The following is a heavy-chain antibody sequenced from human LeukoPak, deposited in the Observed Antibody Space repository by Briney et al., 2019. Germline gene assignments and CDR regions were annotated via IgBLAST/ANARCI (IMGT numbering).Heavy chain of an antibody. V-gene: IGHV4-59*01. J-gene: IGHJ6*02. CDR3: ARVVVGADEDYYYYYGMDV. CDR2: IYYSGST. CDR1: GGSLSSYY. D-gene: IGHD2-2*01. Sequence: SETLSLTCTVSGGSLSSYYWSWIRQPPGKGLEWIGYIYYSGSTNYNPSLKSRVTISVDTSKNQFSLKLSSVTAADTAVYYCARVVVGADEDYYYYYGMDVWGQGTTVTVSS.